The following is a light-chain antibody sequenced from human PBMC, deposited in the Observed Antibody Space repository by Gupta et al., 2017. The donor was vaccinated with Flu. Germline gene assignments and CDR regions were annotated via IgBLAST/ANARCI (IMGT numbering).Light chain of an antibody. CDR3: QQSYSTPLT. V-gene: IGKV1-39*01. J-gene: IGKJ3*01. CDR1: QSISSY. Sequence: DIQMTQSPSSLSASVGDRVTITCRASQSISSYLNWYQQKPGKAPKLLIYAASSLQSGVPSRFSCSGSGTDFTLTISSLQPEDFATYYCQQSYSTPLTVGPGTKVDIK. CDR2: AAS.